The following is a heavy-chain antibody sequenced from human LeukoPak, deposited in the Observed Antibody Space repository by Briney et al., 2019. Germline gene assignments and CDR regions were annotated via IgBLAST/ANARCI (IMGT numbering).Heavy chain of an antibody. CDR2: INPNSGGT. CDR3: ARDGGALWFGESIYFHH. V-gene: IGHV1-2*02. D-gene: IGHD3-10*01. CDR1: GYTFTGYY. Sequence: ASVKVSCKASGYTFTGYYIHWVRQAPGQGLEWMGWINPNSGGTNYAQKFQGRITMTRDTSISTAYMELSRLRSDDTAVYYCARDGGALWFGESIYFHHWGQGTLVTVSS. J-gene: IGHJ1*01.